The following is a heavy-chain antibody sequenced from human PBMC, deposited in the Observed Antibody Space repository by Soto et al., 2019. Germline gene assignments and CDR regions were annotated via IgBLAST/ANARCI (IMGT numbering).Heavy chain of an antibody. J-gene: IGHJ6*02. CDR3: ARARLPRGLRYFDWLLSPQLGGMDV. V-gene: IGHV1-69*01. Sequence: QVQLVQSGAEVKKPGSSVKVSCKASGGTFSSYAISWVRQAPGQGLEWMGGIIPIFGTANYAQKFQGRVTITADESTSTAYIELSSLRSEDTAVYYCARARLPRGLRYFDWLLSPQLGGMDVWGQGTTVTVSS. CDR2: IIPIFGTA. D-gene: IGHD3-9*01. CDR1: GGTFSSYA.